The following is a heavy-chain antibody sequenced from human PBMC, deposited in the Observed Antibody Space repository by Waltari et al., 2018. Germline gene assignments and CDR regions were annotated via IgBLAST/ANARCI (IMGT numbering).Heavy chain of an antibody. CDR1: GYIFTTYW. Sequence: EVRLVQSGARVQKRGESLKISGQVSGYIFTTYWIGWVRQMPGKGLEWMGIIYPGDSDTIYSPSFQGQVTISADKSPTTAYLQWSGLKASDTAMYYCARLSGSDFVLVGGSDWSFDYWGQGTLVTVAS. D-gene: IGHD1-1*01. J-gene: IGHJ4*02. CDR3: ARLSGSDFVLVGGSDWSFDY. V-gene: IGHV5-51*01. CDR2: IYPGDSDT.